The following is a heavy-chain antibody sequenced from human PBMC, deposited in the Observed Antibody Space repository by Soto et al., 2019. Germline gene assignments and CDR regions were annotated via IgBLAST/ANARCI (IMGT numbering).Heavy chain of an antibody. CDR1: GYTFTSYA. CDR2: INAGNGTT. Sequence: QVQLVQSGAEEKKPGASVKVSCKASGYTFTSYAMHWVRQAPGQRLEWMGWINAGNGTTKYSQKFQGRVTITRDTSASTAYMGLSSLRSEATAVYYCARSIVVVTALDYWGQGTLVTVSS. CDR3: ARSIVVVTALDY. V-gene: IGHV1-3*05. J-gene: IGHJ4*02. D-gene: IGHD2-21*02.